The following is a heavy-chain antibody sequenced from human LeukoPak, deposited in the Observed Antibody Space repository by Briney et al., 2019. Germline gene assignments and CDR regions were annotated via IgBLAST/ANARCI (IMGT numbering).Heavy chain of an antibody. CDR2: INTNTGNP. CDR1: GYTFTSYA. V-gene: IGHV7-4-1*02. Sequence: EASVKVSCKASGYTFTSYAMNWVRQAPGQGLEWMGWINTNTGNPTYAQGFTGRFVFSLDTSVSTAYLQISSLKAEDTAVYYCCYSGSFYSFDPWGQGTLVTVSS. D-gene: IGHD1-26*01. CDR3: CYSGSFYSFDP. J-gene: IGHJ5*02.